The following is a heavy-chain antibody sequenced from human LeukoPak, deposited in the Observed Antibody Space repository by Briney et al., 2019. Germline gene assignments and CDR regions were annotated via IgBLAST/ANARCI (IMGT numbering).Heavy chain of an antibody. CDR2: IRANGETT. V-gene: IGHV3-23*01. J-gene: IGHJ3*02. Sequence: GGSLRLSCAASGFTFTHYGMNWVRQAPGKGLEWVSGIRANGETTYYADSVRGRFTISRDNSRSMVCLQMNSLTAEDTAMYYCGRDLNWGAFDIRGLGTLVTVSS. CDR3: GRDLNWGAFDI. CDR1: GFTFTHYG. D-gene: IGHD7-27*01.